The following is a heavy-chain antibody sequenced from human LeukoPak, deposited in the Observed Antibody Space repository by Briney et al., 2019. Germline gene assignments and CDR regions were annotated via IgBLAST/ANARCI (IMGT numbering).Heavy chain of an antibody. CDR1: GDSISTYY. CDR3: ARGVAGYGPYDY. V-gene: IGHV4-59*01. Sequence: PSETLSLTCTVSGDSISTYYWSWIRQPPGKGLEWIGYMYYSGSTNYNPSLKSRVTISLDTPKNQFSLRLNSVTAADTAVYYCARGVAGYGPYDYWGQGTLVTVSS. D-gene: IGHD5-12*01. CDR2: MYYSGST. J-gene: IGHJ4*02.